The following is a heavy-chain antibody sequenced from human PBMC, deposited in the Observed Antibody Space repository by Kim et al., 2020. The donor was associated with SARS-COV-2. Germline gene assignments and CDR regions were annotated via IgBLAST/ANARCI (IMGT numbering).Heavy chain of an antibody. V-gene: IGHV3-23*01. CDR1: GFTFSSYA. D-gene: IGHD2-15*01. J-gene: IGHJ4*02. CDR2: ISGSGGST. CDR3: AKGRGCSGGSCYHGD. Sequence: GGSLRLSCAASGFTFSSYAMSWVRQAPGKGLEWVSAISGSGGSTYYADSVKGRFTISRDNSKNTLYLQMNSLRAEDTAVYYCAKGRGCSGGSCYHGDWGQGTLVTVSS.